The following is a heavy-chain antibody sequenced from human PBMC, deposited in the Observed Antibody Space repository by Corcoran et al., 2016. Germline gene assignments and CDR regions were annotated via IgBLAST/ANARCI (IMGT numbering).Heavy chain of an antibody. D-gene: IGHD1-1*01. V-gene: IGHV4-34*01. CDR2: INHSGST. J-gene: IGHJ4*02. Sequence: QVQLQQWGAGLLKPSETRSLTCAVYGGSFSGYYWSWIRQPPGKGLEWIGEINHSGSTNYNPSLKSRVTISVDTSKNQFSLKLSSVTAADTAVYYCARGRRPTGTAIGYWGQGTLVTVSS. CDR1: GGSFSGYY. CDR3: ARGRRPTGTAIGY.